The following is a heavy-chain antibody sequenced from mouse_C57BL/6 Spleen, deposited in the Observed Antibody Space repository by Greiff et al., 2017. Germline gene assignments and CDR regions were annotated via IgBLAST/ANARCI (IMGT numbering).Heavy chain of an antibody. CDR2: IDPSDSET. Sequence: VQLQQPGAELVRPGSSVKLSCKASGYTFTSYWMHWVKQRPIQGLEWIGNIDPSDSETHYNQKFKDKATLTVDKSSSTAYMQLSSLTSEDSAVYYCASLYGSSFYAMDYWGQGTSVTVSS. V-gene: IGHV1-52*01. CDR3: ASLYGSSFYAMDY. J-gene: IGHJ4*01. CDR1: GYTFTSYW. D-gene: IGHD1-1*01.